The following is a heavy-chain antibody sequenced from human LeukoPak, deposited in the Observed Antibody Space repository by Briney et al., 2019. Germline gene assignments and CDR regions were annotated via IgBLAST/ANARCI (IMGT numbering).Heavy chain of an antibody. J-gene: IGHJ4*02. CDR2: IYYSGST. CDR3: ARGGSMAPFDY. Sequence: SEALSLTCTVSGGSIGSSYWSWIRQPPGKGLEWIGYIYYSGSTYYSPSLKSRVTISVDTSKNQFSLKLSSVTAADTAVYYCARGGSMAPFDYWGQGTLVTVSS. V-gene: IGHV4-59*01. CDR1: GGSIGSSY. D-gene: IGHD2/OR15-2a*01.